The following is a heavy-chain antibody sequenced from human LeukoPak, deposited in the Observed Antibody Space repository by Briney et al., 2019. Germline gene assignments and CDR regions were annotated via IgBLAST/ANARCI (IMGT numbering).Heavy chain of an antibody. CDR2: IYYSGST. Sequence: KPSETLSLTCTVSGGSVSSGSYYWSCIRQPAGKGLELIGYIYYSGSTNYNPSLKSRVTISVDTSKNQFSLKLSSVTAADTAVYYCARTHYGSGSHNWFDPWGQGTLVTVSS. CDR1: GGSVSSGSYY. J-gene: IGHJ5*02. D-gene: IGHD3-10*01. CDR3: ARTHYGSGSHNWFDP. V-gene: IGHV4-61*01.